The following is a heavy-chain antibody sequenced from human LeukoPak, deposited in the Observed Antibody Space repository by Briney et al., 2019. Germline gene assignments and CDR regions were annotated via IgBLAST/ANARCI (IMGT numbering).Heavy chain of an antibody. J-gene: IGHJ3*02. CDR2: VFHSGTT. CDR1: GDSLTSHF. D-gene: IGHD5-24*01. CDR3: ARRMATVTDAFDI. Sequence: PSETLSLTCNVSGDSLTSHFWSWIRQTPGKGLEWIGYVFHSGTTNYSPSLKSRVTISLDTSKKEFYLRLASMTAADNAVYYCARRMATVTDAFDIWGRGTKVSVSS. V-gene: IGHV4-59*08.